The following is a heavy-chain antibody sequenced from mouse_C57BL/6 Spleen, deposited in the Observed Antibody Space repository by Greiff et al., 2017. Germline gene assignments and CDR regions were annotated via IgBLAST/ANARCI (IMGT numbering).Heavy chain of an antibody. J-gene: IGHJ2*01. CDR1: GFTFSSYA. CDR2: ISDGGSYT. D-gene: IGHD2-3*01. Sequence: EVQGVESGGGLVKPGGSLKLSCAASGFTFSSYAMSWVRQTPEKRLEWVATISDGGSYTYYPDNVKGRFTISRDNAKNNLYLQMSHLKSEDTAMYYCARVDGSLAYWGQGTTLTVSS. V-gene: IGHV5-4*01. CDR3: ARVDGSLAY.